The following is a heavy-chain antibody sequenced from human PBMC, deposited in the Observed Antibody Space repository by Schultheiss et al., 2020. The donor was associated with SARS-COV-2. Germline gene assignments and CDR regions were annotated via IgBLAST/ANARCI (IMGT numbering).Heavy chain of an antibody. V-gene: IGHV4-38-2*02. CDR3: ARVGARGGIDY. J-gene: IGHJ4*02. CDR1: GGSISSGYY. Sequence: GSLRLSCTVSGGSISSGYYWGWIRQPPGKGLEWIGEINHSGSTNYNPSLKSRVTRSVDTSKNQFSLKLSSVTAADTAVYYCARVGARGGIDYWGQGTLVTVSS. D-gene: IGHD1-26*01. CDR2: INHSGST.